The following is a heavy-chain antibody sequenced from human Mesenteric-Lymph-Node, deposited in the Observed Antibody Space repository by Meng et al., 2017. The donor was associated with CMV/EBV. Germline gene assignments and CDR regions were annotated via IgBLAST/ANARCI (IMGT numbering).Heavy chain of an antibody. V-gene: IGHV3-21*01. D-gene: IGHD2-2*01. Sequence: GESLKISCAASGFTFSSYSMNWVRQAPGRGLEWVSSISSSSSYIYYADSVKGRFTISRDNAKNSLYLQMDSLRAEDTALYYCAHNGYCSSTSCYGAYYYYYGMDVWGQGTTVTVSS. J-gene: IGHJ6*02. CDR1: GFTFSSYS. CDR2: ISSSSSYI. CDR3: AHNGYCSSTSCYGAYYYYYGMDV.